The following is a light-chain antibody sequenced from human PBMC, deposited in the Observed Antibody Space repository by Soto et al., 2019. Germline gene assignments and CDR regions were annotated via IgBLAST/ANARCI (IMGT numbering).Light chain of an antibody. CDR1: QSVSSSY. CDR2: GAS. V-gene: IGKV3-20*01. CDR3: QLRRT. J-gene: IGKJ1*01. Sequence: EIVMTQSPATLSVSPGERATLSCRASQSVSSSYLAWYQQNPGQAPRLLIYGASSRATGIPDRFSGTGAGTDFTLTISRLEHEDFAVYYCQLRRTFGQGTKVDIK.